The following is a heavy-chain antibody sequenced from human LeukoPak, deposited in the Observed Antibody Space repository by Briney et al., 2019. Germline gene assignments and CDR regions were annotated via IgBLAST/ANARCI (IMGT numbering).Heavy chain of an antibody. D-gene: IGHD3-10*01. V-gene: IGHV4-61*02. J-gene: IGHJ5*02. Sequence: SETLSLTCTVSGASISSGRYFWSWIRQPAGKGLEWIGRVYASGTTNYNPSLESRVTMSVDTSKNQFSLKLSSVTAADTAVYYCARDTLWFGGRNWFDPWGQGTLVTVSS. CDR2: VYASGTT. CDR1: GASISSGRYF. CDR3: ARDTLWFGGRNWFDP.